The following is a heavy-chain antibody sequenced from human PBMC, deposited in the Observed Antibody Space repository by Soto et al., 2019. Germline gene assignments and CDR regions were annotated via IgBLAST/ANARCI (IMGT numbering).Heavy chain of an antibody. Sequence: ASVKVSCKASGYTFTSYDINWVRQATGQGLEWMGWMNPNSGNTGYAQKFQGRVTMTRNTSISTAYMELSSLRSEDTAVYYCASDPQDAIYYYYYYGMDVWGQGTTVTVYS. CDR1: GYTFTSYD. CDR2: MNPNSGNT. D-gene: IGHD2-2*01. V-gene: IGHV1-8*01. CDR3: ASDPQDAIYYYYYYGMDV. J-gene: IGHJ6*02.